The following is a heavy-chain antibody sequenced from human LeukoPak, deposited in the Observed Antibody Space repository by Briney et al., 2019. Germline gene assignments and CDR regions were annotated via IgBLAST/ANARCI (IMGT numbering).Heavy chain of an antibody. CDR1: GFTLSNAW. V-gene: IGHV3-15*01. CDR2: IKSKTDGGTA. Sequence: PGGSLRLSCAASGFTLSNAWMSWVRQAPGKGLEWVGRIKSKTDGGTADYAAPVKGRFTISRDDSKNTLYLQMDSLKTGDTAVYYCTGRYCSTTSCSGFDYWGQGTLVTVSS. CDR3: TGRYCSTTSCSGFDY. J-gene: IGHJ4*02. D-gene: IGHD2-2*01.